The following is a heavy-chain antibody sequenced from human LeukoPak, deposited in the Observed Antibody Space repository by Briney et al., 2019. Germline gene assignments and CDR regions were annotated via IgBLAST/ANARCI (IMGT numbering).Heavy chain of an antibody. D-gene: IGHD1-1*01. Sequence: TSETLSLTCTVSGGSLSSYYWSWIRQPPGRGLEWIGFISYSGSTNYNPSLKSRVTISLDTSKNQFSLKLNPVTAADTAVYYCARHSAGTTKDYWGQGTLVTVSS. CDR3: ARHSAGTTKDY. CDR1: GGSLSSYY. J-gene: IGHJ4*02. V-gene: IGHV4-59*08. CDR2: ISYSGST.